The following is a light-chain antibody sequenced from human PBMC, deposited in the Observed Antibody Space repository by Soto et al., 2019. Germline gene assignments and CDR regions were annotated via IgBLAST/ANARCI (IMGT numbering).Light chain of an antibody. CDR3: QSYDRSLSGSF. Sequence: QSVLTQPPSASGTPGQWVTISCSGSSSNIGSFYIDWYQHLPGTAPKLLIYRNTYRPSGVPDRFSGSRSATSASLTITGLQAEDEADYYCQSYDRSLSGSFFGTGTKLTVL. CDR2: RNT. J-gene: IGLJ1*01. CDR1: SSNIGSFY. V-gene: IGLV1-40*01.